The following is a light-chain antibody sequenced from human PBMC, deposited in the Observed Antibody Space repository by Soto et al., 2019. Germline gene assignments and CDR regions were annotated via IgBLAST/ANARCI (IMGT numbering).Light chain of an antibody. J-gene: IGLJ3*02. CDR2: GVS. CDR1: TSDVGDYNY. CDR3: TSYTSTSALGV. V-gene: IGLV2-14*01. Sequence: QSALTQPASVSGSPGQSITISCTGTTSDVGDYNYVSWYQQHPGKAPKLMIYGVSNRPSGVSNRFSGSKSGNTASLTISGLQADDEADYYCTSYTSTSALGVFGGGTKVTVL.